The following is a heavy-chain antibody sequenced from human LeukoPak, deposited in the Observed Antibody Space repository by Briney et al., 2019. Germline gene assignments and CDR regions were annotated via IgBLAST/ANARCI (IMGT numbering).Heavy chain of an antibody. CDR2: ISHDGRNE. V-gene: IGHV3-30*04. Sequence: HPGGSLRLSCAASGFTFNFYPLHWVRQAPGKGLEWVAVISHDGRNEYYGDSVKGRFTISRDNSKNTVYLQMNSLRAEDTAVYYCARDSEEYDYWGQGTLVTVSS. D-gene: IGHD2-2*01. CDR1: GFTFNFYP. CDR3: ARDSEEYDY. J-gene: IGHJ4*02.